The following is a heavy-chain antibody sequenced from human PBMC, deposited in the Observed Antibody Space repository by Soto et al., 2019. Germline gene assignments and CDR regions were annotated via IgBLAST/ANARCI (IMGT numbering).Heavy chain of an antibody. CDR3: ARDLGAFNYGSAYFDY. CDR1: GYNFGVYS. V-gene: IGHV3-48*01. CDR2: ISSSSTLI. Sequence: GGSLRLSCAASGYNFGVYSMNWVRQAPGRGLEWLAYISSSSTLIYYADSVKGRFTISRDNAKNMLYLQMNSLRAEDTAVYYCARDLGAFNYGSAYFDYWGQGTPVTVSS. D-gene: IGHD3-10*01. J-gene: IGHJ4*02.